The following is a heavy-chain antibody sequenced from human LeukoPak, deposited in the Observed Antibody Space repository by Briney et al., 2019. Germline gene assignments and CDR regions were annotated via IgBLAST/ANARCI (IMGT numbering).Heavy chain of an antibody. J-gene: IGHJ6*03. Sequence: WESLSLTCTVSGVSISSYYRSWVRQPAGKGLEWVGRIYNGVSTNYNPSLQSRVTMSVDTSKNQFSLKLSSVTAANTAVYYCAIVTTVATGAHYYYYYMVVWGKGTTVTVSS. CDR1: GVSISSYY. CDR3: AIVTTVATGAHYYYYYMVV. CDR2: IYNGVST. D-gene: IGHD4-17*01. V-gene: IGHV4-4*07.